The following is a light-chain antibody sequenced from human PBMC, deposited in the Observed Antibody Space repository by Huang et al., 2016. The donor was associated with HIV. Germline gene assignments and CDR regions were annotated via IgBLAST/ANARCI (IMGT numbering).Light chain of an antibody. Sequence: EIVLTQSPGTLSLSPGERVTLSCRASQSVSSNFLAWDQQKPGQAPRLLIYGAANRANGIPERFTGSGSGTDFTRTISSLESEDFAVYYCQQYSSSPPLTFGGGTKVEIK. CDR3: QQYSSSPPLT. CDR2: GAA. CDR1: QSVSSNF. V-gene: IGKV3-20*01. J-gene: IGKJ4*01.